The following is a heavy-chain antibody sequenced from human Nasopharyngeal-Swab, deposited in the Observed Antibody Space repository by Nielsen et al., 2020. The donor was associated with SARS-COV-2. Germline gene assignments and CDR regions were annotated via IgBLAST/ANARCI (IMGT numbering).Heavy chain of an antibody. V-gene: IGHV3-48*01. Sequence: GESLKISCAASGLPFSSYRRNWVGKARGKGLEWVSYISSSSSTIYYADSVKGRFTISRDNAKNSLYLQMNSLRAEDTAVYYCATKVVPAAEYYYYYYMDVWGKGTTVTVSS. J-gene: IGHJ6*03. CDR1: GLPFSSYR. CDR3: ATKVVPAAEYYYYYYMDV. CDR2: ISSSSSTI. D-gene: IGHD2-2*01.